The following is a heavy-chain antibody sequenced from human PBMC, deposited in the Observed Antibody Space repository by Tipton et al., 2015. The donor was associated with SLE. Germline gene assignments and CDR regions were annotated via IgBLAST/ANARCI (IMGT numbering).Heavy chain of an antibody. D-gene: IGHD3-3*01. CDR1: GYTFTSYG. V-gene: IGHV1-18*01. CDR2: ISAYNGNT. CDR3: ARDWSVLRFLESAGAFDI. J-gene: IGHJ3*02. Sequence: QSGAEVKKPGASVKVSCKASGYTFTSYGISWVRQAPGQGLEWMGWISAYNGNTNYAQKLQGRVTMTTDTSTSTAYMELRSLRSDDTAVYYCARDWSVLRFLESAGAFDIWDQGTMVTVSS.